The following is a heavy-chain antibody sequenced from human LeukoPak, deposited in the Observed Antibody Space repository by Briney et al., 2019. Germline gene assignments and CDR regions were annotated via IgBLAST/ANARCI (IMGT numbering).Heavy chain of an antibody. CDR3: VRRVRYFGQNDY. V-gene: IGHV4-59*08. CDR2: INYTGST. CDR1: GASMSDYY. D-gene: IGHD3-9*01. J-gene: IGHJ4*02. Sequence: SETLSLTCTVSGASMSDYYWSWIRQPPGKGLEWIGYINYTGSTNYNPSLKSRVTMSVDTSKNQISLKLSSVTAADSAVYYCVRRVRYFGQNDYWGQGTLVTVSS.